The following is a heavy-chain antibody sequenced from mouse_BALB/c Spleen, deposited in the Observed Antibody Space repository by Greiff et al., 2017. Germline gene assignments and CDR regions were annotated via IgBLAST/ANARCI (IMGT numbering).Heavy chain of an antibody. CDR2: ISDGGSYT. CDR3: ARGYYDYGYFDY. Sequence: EVMLVESGGDLVKPGGSLKLSCAASGFTFSDYYMYWVRQTPEKRLEWVATISDGGSYTYYPDSVKGRFTISRDNAKNNLYLQMSSLKSEDTAMYYCARGYYDYGYFDYWGQGTTLTVSS. D-gene: IGHD2-4*01. CDR1: GFTFSDYY. J-gene: IGHJ2*01. V-gene: IGHV5-4*02.